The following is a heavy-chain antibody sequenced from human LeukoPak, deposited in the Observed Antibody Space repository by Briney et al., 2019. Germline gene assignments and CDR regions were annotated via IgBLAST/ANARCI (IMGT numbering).Heavy chain of an antibody. CDR1: GFTFSNYS. CDR3: ARVDVMGLFDY. D-gene: IGHD1-26*01. V-gene: IGHV3-21*01. J-gene: IGHJ4*02. Sequence: PGGSLRLSCAASGFTFSNYSMHWARQAPGKGLEWVSSISSGSSNKYYADSVKGRFTISRDNAKNSLYLQMNRLRAEDTAVYYWARVDVMGLFDYWGQGTLVTVSS. CDR2: ISSGSSNK.